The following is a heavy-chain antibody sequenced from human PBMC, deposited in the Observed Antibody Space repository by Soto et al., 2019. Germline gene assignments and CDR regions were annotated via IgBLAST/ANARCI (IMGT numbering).Heavy chain of an antibody. CDR3: ASRDPGTSVDY. J-gene: IGHJ4*02. V-gene: IGHV4-4*02. Sequence: PSDTLSLTCAVSGDSINSSHWWNWVRQPPGKGLEWIGQISHSGSTNYNPSLTSRVNKSVDKSKNHFSLKLTSVTAADTAVYYCASRDPGTSVDYWGQGTLVTVSS. CDR1: GDSINSSHW. CDR2: ISHSGST. D-gene: IGHD1-7*01.